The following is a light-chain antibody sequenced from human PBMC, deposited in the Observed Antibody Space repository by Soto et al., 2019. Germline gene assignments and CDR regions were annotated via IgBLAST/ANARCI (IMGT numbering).Light chain of an antibody. J-gene: IGLJ2*01. CDR2: GDN. CDR1: GSSIGTNT. Sequence: QPVLTQPPSASGTPGQRVTISCSGSGSSIGTNTVNWYRQLPGTAPKLLIYGDNQRPSGVPDRFSASKSGTSASLAISGLQSEDEADYYCAAWDGSLNNVLFGGGTKLTFL. CDR3: AAWDGSLNNVL. V-gene: IGLV1-44*01.